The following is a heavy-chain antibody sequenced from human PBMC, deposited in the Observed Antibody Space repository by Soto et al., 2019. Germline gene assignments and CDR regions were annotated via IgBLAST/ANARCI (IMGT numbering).Heavy chain of an antibody. Sequence: GGSLRLSCVASRFTFSSYGMHWVRQAPGKGLEWVAVIWYDGDNKYYADSVKGRFTISRDNSKNTLYLQMNSLRAEDTAVYYCASAYCGGDCSFIDYYGVDVWGQGTTVTVSS. D-gene: IGHD2-21*02. CDR2: IWYDGDNK. CDR3: ASAYCGGDCSFIDYYGVDV. J-gene: IGHJ6*02. V-gene: IGHV3-33*01. CDR1: RFTFSSYG.